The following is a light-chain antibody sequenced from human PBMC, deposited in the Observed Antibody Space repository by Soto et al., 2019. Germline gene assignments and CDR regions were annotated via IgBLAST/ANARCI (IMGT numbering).Light chain of an antibody. CDR1: QSVRSSY. CDR2: GAS. Sequence: EIVLTQSPGTLSLSPGERATLSCRASQSVRSSYLAWYQQKPGQAPRLLIYGASSRATDIPDRISGSGSGTDFTLTISRLEPEDFAVYYCQQYGSPPQTFGQGTKVEI. V-gene: IGKV3-20*01. CDR3: QQYGSPPQT. J-gene: IGKJ1*01.